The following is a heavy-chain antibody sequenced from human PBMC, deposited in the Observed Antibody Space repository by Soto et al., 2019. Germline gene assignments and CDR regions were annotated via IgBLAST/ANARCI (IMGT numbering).Heavy chain of an antibody. CDR3: ASRDPGTSVDY. CDR2: IYRTGST. J-gene: IGHJ4*02. CDR1: GGFFTSNNW. Sequence: PETLSLTSAVSGGFFTSNNWWTWVRKPPGQGLEWIGEIYRTGSTNYNPSLKSRVTISLDKSENQFSLKVTSLTAADTAVYYCASRDPGTSVDYWGQGTLVTVSS. D-gene: IGHD1-7*01. V-gene: IGHV4-4*03.